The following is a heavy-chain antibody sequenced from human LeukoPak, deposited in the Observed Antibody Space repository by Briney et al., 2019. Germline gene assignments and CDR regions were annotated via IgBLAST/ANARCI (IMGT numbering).Heavy chain of an antibody. D-gene: IGHD3-10*01. CDR3: ARTTYGSGSYYNWFDP. CDR1: GGSISSSSYY. J-gene: IGHJ5*02. V-gene: IGHV4-39*07. Sequence: PSETLSLTCTVSGGSISSSSYYWGWIRQPPGKGLEWIGSIYYSGSTYYNPSLKSRVTISVDTSKNQFSLKLSSVTAADTAVYYCARTTYGSGSYYNWFDPWGQGTLVTVSS. CDR2: IYYSGST.